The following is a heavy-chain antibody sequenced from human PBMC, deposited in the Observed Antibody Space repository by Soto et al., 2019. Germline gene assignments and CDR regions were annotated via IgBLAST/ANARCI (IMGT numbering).Heavy chain of an antibody. Sequence: SETLSLTCAVSGVSVSSVSYHWTWIRQPPGKGLEWIGEINHSGNVNYNPSVKSRVTISVDTSKNQFSLKLTSVTAADTAVYYCARDKITGLFDYWGQGTLVTVSS. CDR2: INHSGNV. CDR3: ARDKITGLFDY. J-gene: IGHJ4*02. V-gene: IGHV4-61*01. CDR1: GVSVSSVSYH. D-gene: IGHD2-8*02.